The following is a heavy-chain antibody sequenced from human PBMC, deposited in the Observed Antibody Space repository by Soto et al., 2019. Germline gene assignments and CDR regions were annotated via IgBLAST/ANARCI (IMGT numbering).Heavy chain of an antibody. CDR1: GGSISSGGYC. V-gene: IGHV4-31*03. CDR2: IYYSGST. Sequence: SETLSLTCTVSGGSISSGGYCWSWIRQHPGKGLEWIGYIYYSGSTYYNPSLKSRVTISVDTSKNQFSLKLSSVTAADTAVYYCARDSNNGDFVDYWGQGTLVTVSS. J-gene: IGHJ4*02. D-gene: IGHD4-17*01. CDR3: ARDSNNGDFVDY.